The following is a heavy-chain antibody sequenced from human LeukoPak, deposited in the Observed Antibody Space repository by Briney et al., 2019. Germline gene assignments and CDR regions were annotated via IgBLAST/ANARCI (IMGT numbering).Heavy chain of an antibody. D-gene: IGHD3-10*01. V-gene: IGHV3-30*01. J-gene: IGHJ6*03. CDR2: ISYDGSNK. Sequence: PGGSLRLSCVGSGFTFSDYEMNWVRQAPGKGLEWVAVISYDGSNKYYADSVKGRFTISRDNSKNTLYLQMNSLRAEDTAVYYCARAHGSGRNYMDVWGKGTTVTVSS. CDR3: ARAHGSGRNYMDV. CDR1: GFTFSDYE.